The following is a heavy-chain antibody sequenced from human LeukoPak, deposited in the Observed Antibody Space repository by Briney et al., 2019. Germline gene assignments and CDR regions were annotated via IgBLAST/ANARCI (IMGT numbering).Heavy chain of an antibody. CDR2: IIPIFGTA. J-gene: IGHJ6*02. V-gene: IGHV1-69*13. D-gene: IGHD3-22*01. Sequence: SVKVSCKASGGTFSSYAISWVRQAPGQGLEWMGGIIPIFGTANYAQKFQGRVTITADESTSTAYMELSSLRSEDTAVYYCAXPYDXCVYYPSRSXYXYYXYGXXVWGQG. CDR1: GGTFSSYA. CDR3: AXPYDXCVYYPSRSXYXYYXYGXXV.